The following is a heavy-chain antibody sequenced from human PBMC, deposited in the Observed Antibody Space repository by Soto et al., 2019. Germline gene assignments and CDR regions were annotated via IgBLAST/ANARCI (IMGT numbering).Heavy chain of an antibody. V-gene: IGHV1-2*02. CDR1: GYTFTGYY. Sequence: ASVKVSCKASGYTFTGYYIRWVRQAPEQGPEWMGEIGPESGATRYAQKFRGRVTMTTDSSISTVYMELKNLSPDDTAVYYCGRGRSGQIVVFYWGQGTPVTVSS. D-gene: IGHD3-3*01. CDR2: IGPESGAT. CDR3: GRGRSGQIVVFY. J-gene: IGHJ4*02.